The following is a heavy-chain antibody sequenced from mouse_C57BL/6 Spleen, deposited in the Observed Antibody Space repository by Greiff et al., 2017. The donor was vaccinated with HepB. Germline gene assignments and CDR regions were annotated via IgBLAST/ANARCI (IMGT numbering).Heavy chain of an antibody. J-gene: IGHJ3*01. CDR1: GFTFTDYY. D-gene: IGHD1-1*01. V-gene: IGHV7-3*01. CDR3: ARSYYGSSRFAY. CDR2: IRNKANGYTT. Sequence: EVNLVESGGGLVQPGGSLSLSCAASGFTFTDYYMSWVRQPPGKALEWLGFIRNKANGYTTEYSASVKGRFTISRDNSQSILYLQMNALRAEDSATYYCARSYYGSSRFAYWGQGTLVTVSA.